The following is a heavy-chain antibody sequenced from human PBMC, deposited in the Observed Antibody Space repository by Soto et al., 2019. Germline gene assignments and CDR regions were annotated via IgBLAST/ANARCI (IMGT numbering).Heavy chain of an antibody. CDR3: ARGEYSSSWQNRLRPRIYFHH. J-gene: IGHJ1*01. V-gene: IGHV4-34*01. D-gene: IGHD6-13*01. CDR1: GGSFSGYY. Sequence: QVQLQQWGAGLLKPSETLSLTCAVYGGSFSGYYWSWIRQPPGKGLEWIGEIIHSGSTNYNPSLKSRVTISVDTSKNQFSLKLSSVTAADTAVYYCARGEYSSSWQNRLRPRIYFHHWGQGTLVTVSS. CDR2: IIHSGST.